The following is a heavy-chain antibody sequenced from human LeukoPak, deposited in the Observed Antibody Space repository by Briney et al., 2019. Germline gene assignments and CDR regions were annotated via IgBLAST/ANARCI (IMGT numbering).Heavy chain of an antibody. CDR1: GFTFNNYG. CDR2: IRYDGTNK. J-gene: IGHJ3*02. Sequence: GGSLRLSCAASGFTFNNYGIHWVRQAPGKGLEWVAFIRYDGTNKYFADSVKGRFTISRDNSKNTLYLQMNSLRAEDTAMYYCARVSTGDRGAFDIWGQGTMVTVSS. D-gene: IGHD7-27*01. V-gene: IGHV3-30*02. CDR3: ARVSTGDRGAFDI.